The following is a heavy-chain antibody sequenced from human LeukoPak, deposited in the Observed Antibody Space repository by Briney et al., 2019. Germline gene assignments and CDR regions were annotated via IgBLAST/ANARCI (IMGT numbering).Heavy chain of an antibody. V-gene: IGHV4-59*08. CDR2: IYYSGST. Sequence: SETLSPTCTVSGGSISSYYWSWIRQPPGKGLEWIGYIYYSGSTNYNPSLKSRVTISVDTSKNQFSLKLSSVTAADTAVYYCARHARIHRLGVDYWGQGTLVTVSS. CDR3: ARHARIHRLGVDY. CDR1: GGSISSYY. D-gene: IGHD3-10*01. J-gene: IGHJ4*02.